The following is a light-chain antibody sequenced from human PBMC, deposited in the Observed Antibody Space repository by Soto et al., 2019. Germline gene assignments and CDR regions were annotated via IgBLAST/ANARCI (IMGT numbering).Light chain of an antibody. CDR2: LGS. CDR3: MQALQTPPS. CDR1: QSLLHSNGYNS. Sequence: DIVMTQSPLSLPVTPGEPASISCRSSQSLLHSNGYNSLDWYLQKPGQSPQLLIYLGSNRASGVPDRFSGSGSGTDFTLNISRVEAEDVGVYYCMQALQTPPSFGHGTKVDIK. V-gene: IGKV2-28*01. J-gene: IGKJ3*01.